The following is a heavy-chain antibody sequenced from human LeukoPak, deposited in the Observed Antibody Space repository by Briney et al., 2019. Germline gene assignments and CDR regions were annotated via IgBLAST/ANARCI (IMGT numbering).Heavy chain of an antibody. CDR2: ITNDASTT. CDR1: GFTFSSYW. CDR3: ARIPIQLWLNEYYFDY. V-gene: IGHV3-74*01. Sequence: QPGGSLRLSCAASGFTFSSYWMHWVRQVPGKGLVWVSRITNDASTTSYADSVKGRFTISRDNAKNTLYLQMNSLRAEDTAVYYCARIPIQLWLNEYYFDYWGQGTLVTVSS. J-gene: IGHJ4*02. D-gene: IGHD5-18*01.